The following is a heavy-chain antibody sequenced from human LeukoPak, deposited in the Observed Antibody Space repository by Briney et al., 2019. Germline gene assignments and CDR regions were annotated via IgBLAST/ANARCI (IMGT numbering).Heavy chain of an antibody. J-gene: IGHJ3*02. Sequence: GESLRLSCSASGYTFSSYAMHWIRQAPGKGRDYVSGASSDGGTSHYADSVKGRFTIYRDNSKSTLYLKMSTLRSEDTAVYYCVKDRGSIIVVDDDAFDIRGQGTMVTVSS. CDR2: ASSDGGTS. V-gene: IGHV3-64D*09. CDR1: GYTFSSYA. CDR3: VKDRGSIIVVDDDAFDI. D-gene: IGHD3-22*01.